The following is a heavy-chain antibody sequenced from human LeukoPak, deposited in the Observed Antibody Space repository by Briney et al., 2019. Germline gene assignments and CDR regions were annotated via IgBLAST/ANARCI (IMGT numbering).Heavy chain of an antibody. J-gene: IGHJ4*02. CDR2: ISSSSSYI. CDR1: GFTFSSYS. D-gene: IGHD6-19*01. CDR3: ARAHSSGWYYSDY. Sequence: GGSLRLSCAASGFTFSSYSMNWVRQAPGKGLEWVSSISSSSSYIYYADSVKGRFTVSRDNAKNSLYLQMNSLRAEDTAVYYCARAHSSGWYYSDYWGQGTLVTVSS. V-gene: IGHV3-21*01.